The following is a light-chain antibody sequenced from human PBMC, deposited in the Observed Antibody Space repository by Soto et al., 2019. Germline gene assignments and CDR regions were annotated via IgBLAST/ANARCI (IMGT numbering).Light chain of an antibody. CDR1: SSDVGGYNY. J-gene: IGLJ2*01. CDR3: CSYAGSVV. Sequence: QSALTQPASVSGSPGQSITISCTGTSSDVGGYNYVSWYQQHPGKAPKLMIYEVSNRPSGVSNRFSGSKSGNTASLTISGLQAEDETDYYCCSYAGSVVFGGGTKLTVL. CDR2: EVS. V-gene: IGLV2-14*01.